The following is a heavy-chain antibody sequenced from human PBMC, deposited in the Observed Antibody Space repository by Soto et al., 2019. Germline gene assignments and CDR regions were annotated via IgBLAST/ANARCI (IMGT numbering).Heavy chain of an antibody. CDR2: ISGYNGNT. CDR1: GYTFTDDG. D-gene: IGHD3-22*01. V-gene: IGHV1-18*04. Sequence: ASVKVSCKASGYTFTDDGISWVRQAPGQGLEWMGWISGYNGNTKYAQKFQGRVTMTTGTPTNTAYMELRSLGSDDTAVYYCARDREYYYDSSGNYYYHYGLDVWGQGTTVTVSS. CDR3: ARDREYYYDSSGNYYYHYGLDV. J-gene: IGHJ6*02.